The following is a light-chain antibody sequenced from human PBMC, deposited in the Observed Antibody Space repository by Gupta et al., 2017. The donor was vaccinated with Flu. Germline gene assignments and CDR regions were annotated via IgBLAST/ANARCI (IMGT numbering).Light chain of an antibody. CDR1: EISNTY. CDR3: QQSNSTSLT. CDR2: VAS. V-gene: IGKV1-39*01. J-gene: IGKJ4*01. Sequence: PSSLSASVGDSVTITCGASEISNTYLNWYQQKPGKAPKLLIYVASHLQSGVPSRFSGSGSGTDFTLTISSVQLEDFATYYCQQSNSTSLTFGGGTKVEI.